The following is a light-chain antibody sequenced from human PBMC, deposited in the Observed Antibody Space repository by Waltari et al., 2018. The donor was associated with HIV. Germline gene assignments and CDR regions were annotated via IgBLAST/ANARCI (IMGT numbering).Light chain of an antibody. CDR1: QSVSSTY. V-gene: IGKV3-20*01. Sequence: EIVLTQSPGTLSLSPGDRATLSCRASQSVSSTYLAWYQQKPGQAPRLLIYVASSRATGIPDRFSGSGSGTDFTLTISRLEPEDFAVYYCQQYGSSPQTFGQGTKVEIK. CDR2: VAS. CDR3: QQYGSSPQT. J-gene: IGKJ1*01.